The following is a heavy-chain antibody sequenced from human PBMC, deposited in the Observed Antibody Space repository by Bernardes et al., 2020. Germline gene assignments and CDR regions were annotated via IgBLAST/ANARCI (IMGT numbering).Heavy chain of an antibody. J-gene: IGHJ5*02. CDR3: ASSLWGSYRSGSPSSLYNRFDP. V-gene: IGHV1-69*13. CDR2: IITNFVTA. CDR1: GYTFSNHD. Sequence: SVKVSCKASGYTFSNHDINWVRQAPATGLEWVGVIITNFVTANYAQKFQGRVTITADESTSTAYIELSSLSSEDTAVYYCASSLWGSYRSGSPSSLYNRFDPWGQGNLVTGSS. D-gene: IGHD3-16*02.